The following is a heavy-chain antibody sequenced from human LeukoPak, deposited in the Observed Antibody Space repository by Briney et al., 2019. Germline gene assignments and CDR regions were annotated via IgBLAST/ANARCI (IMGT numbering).Heavy chain of an antibody. CDR2: IIPIFGTA. Sequence: PRASVNVSCKASGGTFSSYAISWVRQAPGQGLEWMGGIIPIFGTANYAQKFQGRVTITADESTSTAYMELSSLRSEDTAVYYCATPEGYCSGGSCYDPLPTWGQGTLVTVSS. J-gene: IGHJ5*02. CDR1: GGTFSSYA. D-gene: IGHD2-15*01. CDR3: ATPEGYCSGGSCYDPLPT. V-gene: IGHV1-69*13.